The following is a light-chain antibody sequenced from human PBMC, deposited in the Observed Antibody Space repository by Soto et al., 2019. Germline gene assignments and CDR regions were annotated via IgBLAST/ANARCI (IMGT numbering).Light chain of an antibody. CDR1: QSVLSSSNNKNY. Sequence: DFVMTQSPDSLAVSLGERATINCKSSQSVLSSSNNKNYLAWFQQKPGQPPKLLISWASTRESXVXDRFSGSXSGTDLTITISSLQAEDVAVYYCQQYHSDPITFGQGTRLEIK. J-gene: IGKJ5*01. CDR2: WAS. V-gene: IGKV4-1*01. CDR3: QQYHSDPIT.